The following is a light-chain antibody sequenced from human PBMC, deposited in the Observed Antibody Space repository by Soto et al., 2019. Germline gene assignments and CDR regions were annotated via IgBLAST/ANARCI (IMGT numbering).Light chain of an antibody. CDR1: QTILTY. V-gene: IGKV1-39*01. J-gene: IGKJ1*01. CDR2: AAS. CDR3: QQSFSTTWT. Sequence: DIPMPQSPSSLSASVGDRVTITCRASQTILTYLNWYQQKPGQAPKLLIYAASSLQSGVPSRFSGGGSATDFTLTISSLQPEDFATYYCQQSFSTTWTFGHGTKVEIK.